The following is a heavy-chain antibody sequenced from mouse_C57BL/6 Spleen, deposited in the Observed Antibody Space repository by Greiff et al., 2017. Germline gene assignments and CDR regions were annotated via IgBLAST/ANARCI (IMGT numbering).Heavy chain of an antibody. CDR1: GYTFTSYW. Sequence: QVQLQQSGAELVKPGASVKLSCKASGYTFTSYWMHWVKQRPGRGLEWIGRIDPNSGGTKYNEKFKSKATLTVDKPSSTAYMQLSSLTSEDSAVYYCASYDYDGHYYAMDYWGQGTSVTVSS. CDR2: IDPNSGGT. CDR3: ASYDYDGHYYAMDY. V-gene: IGHV1-72*01. D-gene: IGHD2-4*01. J-gene: IGHJ4*01.